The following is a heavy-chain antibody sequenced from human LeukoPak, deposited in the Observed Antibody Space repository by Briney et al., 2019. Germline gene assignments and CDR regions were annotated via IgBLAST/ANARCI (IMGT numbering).Heavy chain of an antibody. CDR2: IYRGDSDT. V-gene: IGHV5-51*01. CDR3: ARAREYYAMDV. CDR1: GYSFTSYW. J-gene: IGHJ6*04. Sequence: GESLMISCQGSGYSFTSYWIGWVRQMPGKGLGWMGIIYRGDSDTRYNPSFQGQVTISADKSISTAYLRWSSLKASDTAMYYCARAREYYAMDVWGKGTTVTVSS.